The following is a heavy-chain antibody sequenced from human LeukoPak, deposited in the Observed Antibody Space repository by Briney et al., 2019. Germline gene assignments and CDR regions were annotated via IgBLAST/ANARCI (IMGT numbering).Heavy chain of an antibody. Sequence: PRGSLRLSCAASGFTFTTFGMHWVRQAPGNGLEWVAVISYDGGGKYYADSVKGRFTISRDNSKNTLYLQMSSLRPEDTAVYYCAKDHWYCSGESCFPYGMDVGGQGPRVTVSS. J-gene: IGHJ6*02. D-gene: IGHD2-15*01. CDR2: ISYDGGGK. CDR3: AKDHWYCSGESCFPYGMDV. V-gene: IGHV3-30*18. CDR1: GFTFTTFG.